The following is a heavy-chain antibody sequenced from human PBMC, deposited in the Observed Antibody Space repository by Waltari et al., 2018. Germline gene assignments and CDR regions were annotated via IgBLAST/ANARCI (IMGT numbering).Heavy chain of an antibody. CDR2: VRDKANRYTT. V-gene: IGHV3-72*01. CDR1: GFTFSDHY. CDR3: SYSGSYKHFQD. J-gene: IGHJ1*01. Sequence: EVQLVESGGGLVQPGWSLRLSCAASGFTFSDHYMDWVRQAPGKGLEWVGRVRDKANRYTTEYAASVKGRFTISRDDLKNSLFLQMNSLKTEDTAVYYCSYSGSYKHFQDWGQGTLVTVSS. D-gene: IGHD1-26*01.